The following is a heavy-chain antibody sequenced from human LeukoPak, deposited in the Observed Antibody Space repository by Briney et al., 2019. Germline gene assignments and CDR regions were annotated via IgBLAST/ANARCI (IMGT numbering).Heavy chain of an antibody. J-gene: IGHJ4*02. CDR1: GFTFSSYG. V-gene: IGHV3-48*04. D-gene: IGHD2-2*02. CDR2: ISSSSSTI. Sequence: QSGGSLRLSCAASGFTFSSYGMTWVRQAPGKGLEWVSYISSSSSTIYYADSVKGRFTISRDNAKNSLYLQMNSLRAEDTAVYYCARGFPATAIPMMFVDYWGQGTLVTVSS. CDR3: ARGFPATAIPMMFVDY.